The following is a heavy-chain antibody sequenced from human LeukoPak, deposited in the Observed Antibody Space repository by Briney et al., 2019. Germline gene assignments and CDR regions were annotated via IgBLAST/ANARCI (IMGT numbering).Heavy chain of an antibody. CDR2: ISHDGNNK. CDR3: ARDKYFD. V-gene: IGHV3-30-3*01. CDR1: GFTFSSYA. D-gene: IGHD3-10*01. J-gene: IGHJ4*02. Sequence: PGGSLRLSCAASGFTFSSYAVYRGREAPDEGLEWVAVISHDGNNKYYADSVKGRFTISRDSSKNTLYLQMNSPRAEDTALYYCARDKYFDWGQGTLVTVSS.